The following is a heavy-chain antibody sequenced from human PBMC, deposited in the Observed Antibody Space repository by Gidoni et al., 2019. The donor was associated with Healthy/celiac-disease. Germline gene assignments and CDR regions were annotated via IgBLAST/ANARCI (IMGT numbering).Heavy chain of an antibody. J-gene: IGHJ3*02. V-gene: IGHV5-51*01. D-gene: IGHD3-22*01. CDR3: ARPTITMIDAFDI. Sequence: EVQLLPSGAAVKTPGESLKISCTGSRYSFTSYWIGWVRQMPGKGLEWMGIIYPGDSDTRYSPSFQGQVTISADKAISTAYLQWSSLKASDTAMYYCARPTITMIDAFDIWGQGTMVTVSS. CDR2: IYPGDSDT. CDR1: RYSFTSYW.